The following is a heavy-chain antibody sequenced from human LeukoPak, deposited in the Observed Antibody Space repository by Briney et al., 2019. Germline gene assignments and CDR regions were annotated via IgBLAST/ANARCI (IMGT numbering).Heavy chain of an antibody. D-gene: IGHD2-8*02. Sequence: SETLSLTCTVSGGSISSYYWSWIRQPPGKALEWIGYIYYSETTNYNPSLKSRVTMSVDTSKNQFSLKLNSTTAADTAVYYCARHGTVAGPFQHWGQGTLVAVSS. CDR2: IYYSETT. CDR1: GGSISSYY. V-gene: IGHV4-59*08. CDR3: ARHGTVAGPFQH. J-gene: IGHJ1*01.